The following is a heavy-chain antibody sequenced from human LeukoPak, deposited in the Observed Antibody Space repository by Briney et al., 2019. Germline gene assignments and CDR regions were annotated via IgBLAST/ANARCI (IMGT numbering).Heavy chain of an antibody. Sequence: GGSLRLSCSASGFTFSSYAMHWVRQAPGKGLEYVSAISTNGGSTYYAASVRGRFTISRDNSKNTLYLQMSSLRPDDTAVYYCVKCVSPVGYSSGYYYDHWGQGALVTVSS. CDR1: GFTFSSYA. V-gene: IGHV3-64D*09. CDR3: VKCVSPVGYSSGYYYDH. CDR2: ISTNGGST. J-gene: IGHJ4*02. D-gene: IGHD3-22*01.